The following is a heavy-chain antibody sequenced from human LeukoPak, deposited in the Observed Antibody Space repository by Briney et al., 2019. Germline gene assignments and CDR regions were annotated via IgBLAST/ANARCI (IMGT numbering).Heavy chain of an antibody. V-gene: IGHV5-51*01. D-gene: IGHD5-18*01. CDR1: GYSFSNYW. J-gene: IGHJ4*02. CDR2: IYPGDSET. Sequence: GESLKISCEASGYSFSNYWIGWVRQMPGKGLEWMAIIYPGDSETRYSPSFQGQVTISADKSISTAYLQWSSLKASDTAMYYCARCGYSYEFDYWGQGTLVTVSS. CDR3: ARCGYSYEFDY.